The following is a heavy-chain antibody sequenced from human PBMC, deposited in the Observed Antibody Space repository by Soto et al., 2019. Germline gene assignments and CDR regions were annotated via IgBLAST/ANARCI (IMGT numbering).Heavy chain of an antibody. CDR2: IDWNSDNT. V-gene: IGHV3-9*01. CDR1: GFTFDDFA. D-gene: IGHD3-16*01. CDR3: VKDIRLRFYFSGNRLDS. Sequence: EVQLVESGGGLAQPGRSLRLSCAAAGFTFDDFAMHWVRQAPGRGLEWVAGIDWNSDNTGYAASVQGRFTISRDNANNSLFLLMDNLRVEDTAFYYCVKDIRLRFYFSGNRLDSWGQGTQVSVSS. J-gene: IGHJ4*02.